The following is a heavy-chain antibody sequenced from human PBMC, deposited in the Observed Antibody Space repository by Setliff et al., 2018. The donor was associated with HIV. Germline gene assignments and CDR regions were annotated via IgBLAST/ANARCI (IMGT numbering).Heavy chain of an antibody. CDR1: GYPFNNFG. J-gene: IGHJ4*02. V-gene: IGHV1-18*01. CDR3: ATDRTQTGISMVRGRLTDPARYPLDY. D-gene: IGHD3-10*01. CDR2: INVYSGDP. Sequence: GASVKVSCKASGYPFNNFGISWVRQAPGQGLEWLAWINVYSGDPNFAQRFQGRVTMTRDASTGTAYMELRNLRSDDTAVYYCATDRTQTGISMVRGRLTDPARYPLDYWGPGTLVTVSS.